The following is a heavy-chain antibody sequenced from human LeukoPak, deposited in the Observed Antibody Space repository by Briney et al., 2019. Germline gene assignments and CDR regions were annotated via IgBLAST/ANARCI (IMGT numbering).Heavy chain of an antibody. J-gene: IGHJ2*01. CDR3: ARDEPLPWYFDL. D-gene: IGHD1-14*01. V-gene: IGHV3-21*01. CDR1: GFTFSSYS. CDR2: ISSSSSYI. Sequence: GGSLRLSCAASGFTFSSYSMNWVRQAPGKGLEWVSSISSSSSYIYYADSVKGRFTISRDNAKNSLYLQMNSLRAEDTAVYYCARDEPLPWYFDLWGRGTLVTVSS.